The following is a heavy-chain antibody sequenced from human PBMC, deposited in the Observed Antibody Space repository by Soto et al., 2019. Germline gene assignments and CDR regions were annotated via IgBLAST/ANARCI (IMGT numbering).Heavy chain of an antibody. CDR1: GYTFTGYY. V-gene: IGHV1-2*02. D-gene: IGHD3-3*01. Sequence: ASVKVSCKASGYTFTGYYMHWVRQAPGQGLEWMGWINPNSGGTNYAQKFQGRVTMTRDTSISTAYMEPSRLRSDDTAVYYCARLDFWSGYYTRWFDPWGQGTLVTVSS. CDR3: ARLDFWSGYYTRWFDP. J-gene: IGHJ5*02. CDR2: INPNSGGT.